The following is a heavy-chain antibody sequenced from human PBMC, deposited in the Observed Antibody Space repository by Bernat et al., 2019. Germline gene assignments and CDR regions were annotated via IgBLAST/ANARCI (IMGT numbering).Heavy chain of an antibody. J-gene: IGHJ4*02. CDR3: GGYGANSV. V-gene: IGHV3-66*01. Sequence: EVQVVASGGGLVQPGWSLRLSCAATGFTVNRNHVKWVRQAPGKGLECVSVILDTGVTYYADSVKGRFSISRDNSKNTVNLVMNSLRAEDTAIYYCGGYGANSVWGQGTLVTVSS. CDR1: GFTVNRNH. CDR2: ILDTGVT. D-gene: IGHD4/OR15-4a*01.